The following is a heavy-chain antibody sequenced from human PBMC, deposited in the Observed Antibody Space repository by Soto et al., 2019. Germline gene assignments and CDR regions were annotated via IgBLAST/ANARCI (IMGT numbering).Heavy chain of an antibody. J-gene: IGHJ2*01. CDR3: ARDACSSTSCLWYFDL. Sequence: EVQLVESGGGLVQPGGSLRLSCAASGFTASNNYMSWVRQAPGKGLEWVSGIYSGGSTYYADSVKGRFTISRDNSLNTLYLQMNSLRAEDTAVYFCARDACSSTSCLWYFDLWGRGTLVTVSS. D-gene: IGHD2-2*01. CDR1: GFTASNNY. V-gene: IGHV3-66*01. CDR2: IYSGGST.